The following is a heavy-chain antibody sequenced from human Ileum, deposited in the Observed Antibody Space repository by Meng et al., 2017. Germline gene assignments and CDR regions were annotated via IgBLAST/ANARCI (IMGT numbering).Heavy chain of an antibody. CDR1: GGSFSGYY. Sequence: QVPLQQWGAGLLKPSETLSLTCAVYGGSFSGYYWSWIRQPPGKGLEWIGEINHSGSTNYNPSLKSRVTISVDTSKNQFSLKLSSVTAADTAVYYCSRTSYYDNSGYYPGWGQGTLVTVSS. CDR3: SRTSYYDNSGYYPG. CDR2: INHSGST. D-gene: IGHD3-22*01. V-gene: IGHV4-34*01. J-gene: IGHJ4*02.